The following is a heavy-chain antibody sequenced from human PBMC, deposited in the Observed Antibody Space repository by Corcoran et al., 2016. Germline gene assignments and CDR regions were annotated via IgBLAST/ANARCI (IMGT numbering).Heavy chain of an antibody. D-gene: IGHD3-16*01. Sequence: QVQLQQWGAGLLKPSETLSLTCAVYGGSFSDYYWSWIRQPPGKGLEWIGEINQSGRNNYNPSLKRRVTISIDTSKNQFSLKVSAVTASDTAVDYCARGFSRGAAPPDVWGQGTTVTVSS. J-gene: IGHJ6*02. CDR1: GGSFSDYY. V-gene: IGHV4-34*01. CDR3: ARGFSRGAAPPDV. CDR2: INQSGRN.